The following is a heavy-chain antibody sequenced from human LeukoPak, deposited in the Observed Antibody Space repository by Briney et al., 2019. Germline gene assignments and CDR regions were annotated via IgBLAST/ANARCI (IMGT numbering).Heavy chain of an antibody. V-gene: IGHV3-48*03. J-gene: IGHJ3*02. CDR1: GFTFSSYE. CDR3: AREWGNAGDPGAFDI. D-gene: IGHD3-16*01. CDR2: ISGGGSNI. Sequence: GGSLRLSCAASGFTFSSYEMNWVRQAPGKGLEWVSYISGGGSNIYYADSVKGRFTISRDNAKNSLYLQMNSLRAEDTAVYYCAREWGNAGDPGAFDIWGQGTMVTVA.